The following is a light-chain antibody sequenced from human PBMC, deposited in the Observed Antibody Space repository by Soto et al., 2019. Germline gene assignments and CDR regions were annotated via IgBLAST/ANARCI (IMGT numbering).Light chain of an antibody. CDR3: QQYGPSPALT. J-gene: IGKJ4*01. Sequence: EIVLTQSPGTLSLSPGERATLSCRASQSVSSSYLAWYQQKPGQAPRLLIYGASSRATGIPDRFSGSGSGTDFTLTFSRLEPEDFAVYHCQQYGPSPALTFGGGTKVEIK. CDR2: GAS. V-gene: IGKV3-20*01. CDR1: QSVSSSY.